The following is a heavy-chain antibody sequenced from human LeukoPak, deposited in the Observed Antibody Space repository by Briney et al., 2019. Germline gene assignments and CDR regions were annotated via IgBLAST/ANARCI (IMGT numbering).Heavy chain of an antibody. J-gene: IGHJ5*02. D-gene: IGHD3-22*01. CDR1: GFTFSRFW. CDR2: INSDGSTA. Sequence: QPGGSLRLPCAASGFTFSRFWMHWVRQAPGKGLMWVSRINSDGSTATYADSVKGRFTISRDNAKDTLYLEMSSLRAEDTAVYYCARGTMIQGDNWFDPWGQGTLVTVSS. V-gene: IGHV3-74*01. CDR3: ARGTMIQGDNWFDP.